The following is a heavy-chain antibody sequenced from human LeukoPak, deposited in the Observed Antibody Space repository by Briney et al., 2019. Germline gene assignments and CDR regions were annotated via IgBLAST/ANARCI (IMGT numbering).Heavy chain of an antibody. V-gene: IGHV1-8*02. D-gene: IGHD2-2*02. CDR2: MNPNSGNT. Sequence: ASVKLSCTASGYTFTSYDMNWVRQATGQGLEWMGWMNPNSGNTGYAQKFQGRVTMTRNTSISTAYMELSSLRSEDTAVYYCARVYCSSTSCYRYGMDVWGQGTTVTVSS. CDR1: GYTFTSYD. J-gene: IGHJ6*02. CDR3: ARVYCSSTSCYRYGMDV.